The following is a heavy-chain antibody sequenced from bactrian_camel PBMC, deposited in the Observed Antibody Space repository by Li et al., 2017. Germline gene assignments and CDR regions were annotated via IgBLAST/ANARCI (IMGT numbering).Heavy chain of an antibody. CDR1: GSIYGDAC. Sequence: VQLVESGGGSVQAGGSLRLSCGASGSIYGDACVGWLRQAPGKEREGVAAIDSDGIASYADSVKGRFTISKDHVQNTLYLQMNSLKVEDSAMYYCAADVRCYYSHYGPGMGPTATFGQGTQVTVS. CDR2: IDSDGIA. J-gene: IGHJ4*01. V-gene: IGHV3S67*01. D-gene: IGHD3*01.